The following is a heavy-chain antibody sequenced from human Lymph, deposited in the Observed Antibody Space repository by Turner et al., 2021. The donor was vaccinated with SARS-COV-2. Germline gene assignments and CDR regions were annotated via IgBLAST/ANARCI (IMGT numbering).Heavy chain of an antibody. CDR3: AMYCGGNGVYYYGMDV. Sequence: EVQLVESGGGLVQPGGSLRLSCAASGFTFSSYSMNWVRQARGKRLEWVAYNSMSSSTIDEEDSENAGSTISRVNANNSQYMKTMNLRNEDPAVYYWAMYCGGNGVYYYGMDVWGQGTTVTVSS. V-gene: IGHV3-48*02. D-gene: IGHD2-21*01. CDR1: GFTFSSYS. CDR2: NSMSSSTI. J-gene: IGHJ6*02.